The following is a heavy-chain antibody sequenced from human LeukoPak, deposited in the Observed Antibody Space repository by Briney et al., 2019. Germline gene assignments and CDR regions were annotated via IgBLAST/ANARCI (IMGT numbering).Heavy chain of an antibody. CDR1: GGTFSSYA. CDR2: IIPIFGTA. V-gene: IGHV1-69*13. Sequence: SEKVSCKASGGTFSSYAISWVRQAPGQGLEWMGGIIPIFGTANYAQKFQGRVTITADESTSTAYMELSSLRSEDTAVYYCARVAVGATHFDYWGQGTLVTVSS. J-gene: IGHJ4*02. D-gene: IGHD1-26*01. CDR3: ARVAVGATHFDY.